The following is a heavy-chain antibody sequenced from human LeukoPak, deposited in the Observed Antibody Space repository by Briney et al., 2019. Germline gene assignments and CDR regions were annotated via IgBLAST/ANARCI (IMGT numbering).Heavy chain of an antibody. D-gene: IGHD4-17*01. J-gene: IGHJ4*02. CDR3: ARDRGPVTTVTTTPDY. CDR2: IRSKANSYAT. V-gene: IGHV3-73*01. CDR1: GFTFSGSA. Sequence: GGSLRLSCAASGFTFSGSAMHWVRQASGKGLEWVGRIRSKANSYATAYAASVKGRFTISRDDSKNTAYLQMNSLKTEDTAVYYCARDRGPVTTVTTTPDYWGQGTLVTVSS.